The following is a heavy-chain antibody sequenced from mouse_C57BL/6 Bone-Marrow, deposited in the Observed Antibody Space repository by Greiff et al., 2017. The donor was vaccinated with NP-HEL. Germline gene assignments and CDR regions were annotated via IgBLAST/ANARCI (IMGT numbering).Heavy chain of an antibody. V-gene: IGHV1-69*01. CDR1: GYTFTSYW. CDR2: IDPSDSYT. CDR3: AREGTYGSSPWFAY. J-gene: IGHJ3*01. D-gene: IGHD1-1*01. Sequence: VQLQQPGAELVMPGASVKLSCKASGYTFTSYWMHWVKQRPGQGLEWIGEIDPSDSYTNYNQKFKGKSTLTVDKSSSTAYMQLSSLTSEDSAVYYCAREGTYGSSPWFAYWGQGTLVTVSA.